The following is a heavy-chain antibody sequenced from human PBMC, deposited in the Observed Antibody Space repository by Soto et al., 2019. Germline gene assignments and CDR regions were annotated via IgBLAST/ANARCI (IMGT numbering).Heavy chain of an antibody. D-gene: IGHD1-26*01. CDR1: GGTFSSYS. CDR3: ARDGGRHSGGIDY. V-gene: IGHV1-69*01. CDR2: IIPIIGTA. Sequence: QVQLVQSGAEVKKPGSSVKVSCKASGGTFSSYSINWVRQAPGQGLEWMGEIIPIIGTANYAQKFQGRVTITADESTSTGYMELSSLGSEVTAVYYCARDGGRHSGGIDYWGQGTLVTVSS. J-gene: IGHJ4*02.